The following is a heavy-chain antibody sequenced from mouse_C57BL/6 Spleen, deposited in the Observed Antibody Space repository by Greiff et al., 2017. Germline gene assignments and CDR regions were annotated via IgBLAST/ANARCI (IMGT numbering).Heavy chain of an antibody. CDR1: GYTFTDYE. V-gene: IGHV1-15*01. CDR3: TRGDVKDY. J-gene: IGHJ2*01. CDR2: IDPETGGT. Sequence: QVHVKQSGAELVRPGASVTLSCKASGYTFTDYEMHWVKQTPVHGLEWIGAIDPETGGTAYNQKFKGKAILTADKSSSTAYMELRSLTSEDSAVYYCTRGDVKDYWGQGTTLTVSS. D-gene: IGHD3-3*01.